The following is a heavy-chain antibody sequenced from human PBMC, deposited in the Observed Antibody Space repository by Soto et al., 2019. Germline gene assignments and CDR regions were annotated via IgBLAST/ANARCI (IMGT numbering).Heavy chain of an antibody. Sequence: QVHLVQSGAEVKKPGASVKISCKGSGYAFTTYGITWVRQAPGQGLEWMGWISAHNGNTNCAQKLQGRVTVTRDTSTSTAYLELGSRRSDGTAVYYCARGRYGDYWGQGALVTVSS. V-gene: IGHV1-18*01. CDR3: ARGRYGDY. CDR1: GYAFTTYG. CDR2: ISAHNGNT. J-gene: IGHJ4*02. D-gene: IGHD1-1*01.